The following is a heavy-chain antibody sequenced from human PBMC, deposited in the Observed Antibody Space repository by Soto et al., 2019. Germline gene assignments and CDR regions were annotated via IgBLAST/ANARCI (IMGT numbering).Heavy chain of an antibody. CDR2: ISYDGSNK. CDR1: GFTFSSYG. V-gene: IGHV3-30*18. CDR3: AKDPPPDYDILTGYYSYYGMDV. D-gene: IGHD3-9*01. Sequence: QVQLVESGGGVVQPGRSLRLSCAASGFTFSSYGMHWVRQAPGKGLEWVAVISYDGSNKYYADSVKGRFTISRDNSKNTLYLQMNSLRAEDTAVYYCAKDPPPDYDILTGYYSYYGMDVWRQGTTVTVSS. J-gene: IGHJ6*02.